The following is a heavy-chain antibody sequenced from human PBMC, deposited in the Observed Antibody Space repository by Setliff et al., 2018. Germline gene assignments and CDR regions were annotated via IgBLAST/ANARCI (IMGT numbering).Heavy chain of an antibody. V-gene: IGHV3-15*01. CDR1: GFTFSNAW. D-gene: IGHD2-8*01. J-gene: IGHJ4*02. CDR3: AKDRVPDGKWDFDS. Sequence: GGSLRLSCAASGFTFSNAWMSWVRQAPGKGLEWVGRIKSKTDGGTTDYAAPVKGRFTISRDDSKNTLYLQMNSLKTEDTAVYYCAKDRVPDGKWDFDSSGPGILVTVSS. CDR2: IKSKTDGGTT.